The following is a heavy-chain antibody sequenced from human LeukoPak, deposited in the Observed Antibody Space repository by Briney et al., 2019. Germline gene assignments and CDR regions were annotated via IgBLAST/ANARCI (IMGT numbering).Heavy chain of an antibody. D-gene: IGHD3-10*01. V-gene: IGHV2-5*01. CDR2: TYWNDDK. J-gene: IGHJ4*02. Sequence: SGPTLVKPTQTLTLTCTFSGFSLSSTGVGVGWIRQSPGKALEWLAVTYWNDDKSYGPSLKSRLTITKDTSKNQVVLIMTNMDPVDTATYYCAHKGRGSGSYTMWGQGTLVTVSS. CDR3: AHKGRGSGSYTM. CDR1: GFSLSSTGVG.